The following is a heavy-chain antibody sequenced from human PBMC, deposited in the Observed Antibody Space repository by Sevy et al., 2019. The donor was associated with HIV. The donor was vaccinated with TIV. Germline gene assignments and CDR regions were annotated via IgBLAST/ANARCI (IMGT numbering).Heavy chain of an antibody. V-gene: IGHV1-2*02. CDR1: GYIFSDYY. J-gene: IGHJ6*02. D-gene: IGHD4-17*01. Sequence: ASVKVCCKASGYIFSDYYIHWVRQAPGQGLEWMAWINSDSGVTNYAQRFQGEVTVTRDTSLRTAYLELTNLKSNDTAIYYCARLTTQPTSDLYGLDVWGQGTTVTVSS. CDR2: INSDSGVT. CDR3: ARLTTQPTSDLYGLDV.